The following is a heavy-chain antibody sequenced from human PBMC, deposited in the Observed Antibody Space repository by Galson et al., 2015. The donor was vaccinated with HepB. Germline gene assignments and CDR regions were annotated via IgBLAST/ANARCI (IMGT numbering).Heavy chain of an antibody. V-gene: IGHV1-69*13. CDR1: GGTFSSYA. J-gene: IGHJ3*02. D-gene: IGHD1-26*01. Sequence: SVKVSCKASGGTFSSYAISWVRQAPGQGLEWMGGIIPIFGSGNYAQKFQGRVTITADESKSTTYMELSSLRSEDTAVYYCTRWWHAGRNSYGFDIWGQGTMVTVSS. CDR3: TRWWHAGRNSYGFDI. CDR2: IIPIFGSG.